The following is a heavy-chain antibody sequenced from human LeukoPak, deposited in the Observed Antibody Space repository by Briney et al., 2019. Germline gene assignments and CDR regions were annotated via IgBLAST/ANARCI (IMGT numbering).Heavy chain of an antibody. V-gene: IGHV4-4*07. CDR2: MYTDGST. D-gene: IGHD6-13*01. Sequence: SETLSLTCTVSGGSISNYYWTWIRQPAGKGLEWIGRMYTDGSTNYNPFLNSRVTMSVDTSKKHFSLRLNSVTAADTAVYYCATYDQKLAFDNWGQGTLVTVSS. CDR3: ATYDQKLAFDN. CDR1: GGSISNYY. J-gene: IGHJ4*02.